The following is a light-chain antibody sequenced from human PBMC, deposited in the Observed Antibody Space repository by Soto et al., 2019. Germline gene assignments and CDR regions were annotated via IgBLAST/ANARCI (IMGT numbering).Light chain of an antibody. J-gene: IGKJ5*01. CDR3: QQYSRAPIT. CDR2: TAS. Sequence: EIVLTQSPGTLSLSPGEGATLSCRASQSVSRNYLAWYQQKPGQAPRLLIYTASRRATGIPDRFSGSGSGTDFTLTISRLEPEDSAVDYCQQYSRAPITFSQGTRLEIK. CDR1: QSVSRNY. V-gene: IGKV3-20*01.